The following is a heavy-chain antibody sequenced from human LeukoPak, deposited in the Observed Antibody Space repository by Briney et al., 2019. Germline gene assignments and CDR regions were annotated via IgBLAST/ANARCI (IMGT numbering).Heavy chain of an antibody. CDR1: GYTFTSYG. J-gene: IGHJ3*02. D-gene: IGHD2-15*01. CDR3: ARDRCGGSCYRYSHDAFDI. CDR2: ISAYNGNT. V-gene: IGHV1-18*01. Sequence: ASVKVSCKASGYTFTSYGISWVRQAPGQGLEWMGWISAYNGNTNYAQKLQGRVTMTTDTSTSTAYMELRSLRSDDTAVYYCARDRCGGSCYRYSHDAFDIWGQGTMVTVSS.